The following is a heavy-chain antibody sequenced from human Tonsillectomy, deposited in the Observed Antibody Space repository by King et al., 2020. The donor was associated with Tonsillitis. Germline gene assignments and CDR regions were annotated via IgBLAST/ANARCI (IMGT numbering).Heavy chain of an antibody. CDR2: IYYSGST. D-gene: IGHD6-6*01. CDR1: GGSISSYY. CDR3: ARDSSSSPPFYYYYMDV. Sequence: VQLQESGPGLVKPSETLSLTCTVSGGSISSYYWSWIRQPPGKGLEWIGYIYYSGSTTYNPSLKSRVTISVDTSKNQFSLKVSSVTAADTAVYCCARDSSSSPPFYYYYMDVWGKGTTVTVSS. V-gene: IGHV4-59*01. J-gene: IGHJ6*03.